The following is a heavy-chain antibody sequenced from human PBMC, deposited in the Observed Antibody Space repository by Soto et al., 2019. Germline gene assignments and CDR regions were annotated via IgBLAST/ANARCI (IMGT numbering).Heavy chain of an antibody. CDR1: GFSFSDYY. J-gene: IGHJ3*02. CDR2: ISGSGTNI. D-gene: IGHD2-21*01. CDR3: ARDDSFAFDI. V-gene: IGHV3-11*01. Sequence: GSLRLSCSASGFSFSDYYMTWVRQAPGKGLEWISYISGSGTNIYYAESVEGRFTISRDNARNSVHLQMNDLRGGDTARYFCARDDSFAFDIWGQGTMVTVSS.